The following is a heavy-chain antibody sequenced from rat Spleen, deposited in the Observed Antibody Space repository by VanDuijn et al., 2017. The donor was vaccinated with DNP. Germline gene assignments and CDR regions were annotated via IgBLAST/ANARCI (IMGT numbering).Heavy chain of an antibody. CDR2: ISYAGRDT. D-gene: IGHD4-3*01. Sequence: EVQLVESGGGLVQPGRSRKLSCAASGFTFSDYNMAWVRQAPKKGLEWVASISYAGRDTYYGGSFQGRFTISRDNAKSTQYLQMDSLRSEDTATYYCAKNSGYYFDYWGQGVMVTVSS. V-gene: IGHV5S10*01. CDR3: AKNSGYYFDY. CDR1: GFTFSDYN. J-gene: IGHJ2*01.